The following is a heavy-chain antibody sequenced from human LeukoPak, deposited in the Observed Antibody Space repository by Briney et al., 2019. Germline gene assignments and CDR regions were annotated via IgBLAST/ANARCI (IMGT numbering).Heavy chain of an antibody. J-gene: IGHJ5*02. CDR2: IIPLGIT. D-gene: IGHD6-13*01. Sequence: SMKVSCKASGGTLSPNTINWVRQAPGQRLEWMGRIIPLGITNYAQKFQGRVTITADKSSSTAYMELSSLRSEDTAVYYCAIVPMSLAAAGPWGQGTLVSVSS. CDR3: AIVPMSLAAAGP. CDR1: GGTLSPNT. V-gene: IGHV1-69*02.